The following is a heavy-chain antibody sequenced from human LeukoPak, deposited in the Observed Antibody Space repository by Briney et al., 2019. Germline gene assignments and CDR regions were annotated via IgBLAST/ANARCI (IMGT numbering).Heavy chain of an antibody. CDR1: GGSFSGYY. CDR3: ARVPLTYYYGSGSYFSGFNAFDI. J-gene: IGHJ3*02. Sequence: SETLSLTCAVYGGSFSGYYWSWIRQPPGKGLEWIGEINHSGSTNYNPSLKSRVTISVDTSKNQFSLKLSSVTAADTAVYYCARVPLTYYYGSGSYFSGFNAFDIWGQGTMVTVSS. CDR2: INHSGST. V-gene: IGHV4-34*01. D-gene: IGHD3-10*01.